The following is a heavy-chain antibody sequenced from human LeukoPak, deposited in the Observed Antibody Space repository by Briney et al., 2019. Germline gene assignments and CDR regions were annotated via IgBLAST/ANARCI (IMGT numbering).Heavy chain of an antibody. CDR2: IYHSGST. Sequence: SETLSLTCTVSGGSISSYYWSCIRQPPGKGLEWIGYIYHSGSTYYNPSLKSRVTISVDRSKNQFSLKLSSVTAADTAVYYCARVIVATTAHYYMDVWGKGTTVTVSS. D-gene: IGHD5-12*01. V-gene: IGHV4-59*12. CDR3: ARVIVATTAHYYMDV. CDR1: GGSISSYY. J-gene: IGHJ6*03.